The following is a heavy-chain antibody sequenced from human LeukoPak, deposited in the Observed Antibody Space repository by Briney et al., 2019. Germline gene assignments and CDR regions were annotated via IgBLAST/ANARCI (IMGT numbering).Heavy chain of an antibody. CDR3: AKDHGSGSYSPGDAFDI. Sequence: PGRSLRLSCAASGFTFDDYAMHWVRQAPGKGLEWVSGISWNSGSIGYADSVKGRFTISRDNAKNSLYLQMNSLRAEDTALYYCAKDHGSGSYSPGDAFDIWGQGTMVTVSS. V-gene: IGHV3-9*01. D-gene: IGHD1-26*01. J-gene: IGHJ3*02. CDR2: ISWNSGSI. CDR1: GFTFDDYA.